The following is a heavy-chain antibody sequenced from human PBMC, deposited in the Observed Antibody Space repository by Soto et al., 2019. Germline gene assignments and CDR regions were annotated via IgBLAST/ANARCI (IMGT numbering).Heavy chain of an antibody. J-gene: IGHJ6*03. D-gene: IGHD3-9*01. CDR1: GYTFTSYD. CDR2: MNPNSGNT. V-gene: IGHV1-8*01. Sequence: ASVKVSCKASGYTFTSYDINWVRQATGQGLEWMGWMNPNSGNTGYAQKFQGRVTMTRNTSISTAYMELSSLRSEDTSLYYCARGCPYYDILTGYYPVGLTYYYYMDVWGKGTTVTVSS. CDR3: ARGCPYYDILTGYYPVGLTYYYYMDV.